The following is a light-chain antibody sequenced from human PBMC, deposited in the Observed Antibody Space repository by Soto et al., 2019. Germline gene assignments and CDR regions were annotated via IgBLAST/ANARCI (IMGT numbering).Light chain of an antibody. CDR1: QSLNSN. J-gene: IGKJ1*01. V-gene: IGKV3-15*01. Sequence: EIVVTQSPDTLSVSPGERATLSCRASQSLNSNLAWYQQKPGQAPRLLIYGASIRATGIPARFSGSGSATEFTLTIDSLHSEVFAVYYHQHYNYWPSFGPGTKVEVK. CDR2: GAS. CDR3: QHYNYWPS.